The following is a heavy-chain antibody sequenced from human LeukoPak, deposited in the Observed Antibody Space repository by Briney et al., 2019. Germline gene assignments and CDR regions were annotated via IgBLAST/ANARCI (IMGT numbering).Heavy chain of an antibody. CDR3: ARNRAVAGVRGPLGY. Sequence: PGASVKVSCKASGYTFTSYDINWVRQATGQGLEWMGWMSPNSGNTGHAQKFQGRVTMTRNTSISTAYMELSSLRSEDTAVYYCARNRAVAGVRGPLGYWGQGTLVTVSS. D-gene: IGHD6-19*01. J-gene: IGHJ4*02. V-gene: IGHV1-8*01. CDR1: GYTFTSYD. CDR2: MSPNSGNT.